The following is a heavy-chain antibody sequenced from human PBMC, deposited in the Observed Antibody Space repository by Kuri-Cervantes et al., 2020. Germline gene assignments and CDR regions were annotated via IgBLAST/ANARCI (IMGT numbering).Heavy chain of an antibody. CDR1: GFTFSSYW. CDR2: INPDASEK. J-gene: IGHJ3*01. D-gene: IGHD2-15*01. CDR3: ARSEGSFTDAFDV. V-gene: IGHV3-7*01. Sequence: GGSLRLSCAASGFTFSSYWMSWVRQAPGKGLEWVANINPDASEKYYVDSVKGRFTISRDNARDSLYLQMNSLRAEDSGVYYCARSEGSFTDAFDVWGLGARVTVSS.